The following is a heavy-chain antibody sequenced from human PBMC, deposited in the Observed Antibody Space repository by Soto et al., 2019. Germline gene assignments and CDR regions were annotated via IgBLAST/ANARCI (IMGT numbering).Heavy chain of an antibody. J-gene: IGHJ6*02. Sequence: GGSQRLSCAASGFTFGGSSMHWVRQDSGKGLEWVGRIRSKANSYATAYAASVKGRFTISRDDSKNTAYLQMNSLKTEDTAVYYCTRQRDLPASDYYYYGMDVWGQGTTVTVSS. CDR2: IRSKANSYAT. V-gene: IGHV3-73*01. CDR3: TRQRDLPASDYYYYGMDV. CDR1: GFTFGGSS. D-gene: IGHD2-2*01.